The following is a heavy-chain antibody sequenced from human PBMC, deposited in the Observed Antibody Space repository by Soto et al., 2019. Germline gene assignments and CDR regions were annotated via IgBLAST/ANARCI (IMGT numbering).Heavy chain of an antibody. CDR2: IYGGGDK. CDR3: MGYGGNSV. V-gene: IGHV3-53*01. CDR1: GFTVSDNH. D-gene: IGHD4-17*01. J-gene: IGHJ4*02. Sequence: EIQLVESGGGLTQPGGSLRLSCAVSGFTVSDNHVTWVRQATGKGLEWVSVIYGGGDKYYAVSVKGRFTISRDNSKNTVSLQMNSLRADDAAVYYCMGYGGNSVWGQGTQVIVSS.